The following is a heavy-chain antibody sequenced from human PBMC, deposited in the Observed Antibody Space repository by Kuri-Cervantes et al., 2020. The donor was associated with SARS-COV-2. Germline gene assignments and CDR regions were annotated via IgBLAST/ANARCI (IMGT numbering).Heavy chain of an antibody. J-gene: IGHJ6*02. D-gene: IGHD1-7*01. CDR1: GASISSNTDY. Sequence: ESLRLSCSVSGASISSNTDYWGWIRQPPGKGLEWIGSVSYTGNTYLNPSLKSRVTISVHTSKTQFSLNLSSVTVADTAVYYCARQVELSLDEYGMDIWGQGTTVTVSS. CDR2: VSYTGNT. V-gene: IGHV4-39*01. CDR3: ARQVELSLDEYGMDI.